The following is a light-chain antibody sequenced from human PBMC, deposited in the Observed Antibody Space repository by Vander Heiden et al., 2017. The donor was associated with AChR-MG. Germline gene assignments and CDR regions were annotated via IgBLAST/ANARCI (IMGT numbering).Light chain of an antibody. J-gene: IGLJ3*02. V-gene: IGLV7-46*01. CDR1: VGTVTSANY. CDR2: DTR. CDR3: LLSYSGGVWV. Sequence: QPVVTQEPSLTVSPGGTVTLTCGSSVGTVTSANYPYWFQQKPGQVPRKLIYDTRDKHSWTPARFSGSLLGGKAALTLSGAKYDDEAEYYCLLSYSGGVWVFGGGTKLTVL.